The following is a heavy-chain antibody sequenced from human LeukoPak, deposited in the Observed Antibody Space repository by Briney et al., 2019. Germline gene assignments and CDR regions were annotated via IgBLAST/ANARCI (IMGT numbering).Heavy chain of an antibody. J-gene: IGHJ4*02. CDR2: ISGSGGST. CDR1: GFTFSSYA. CDR3: AKSISAPARRPEYYLDY. Sequence: GGSLRLSCAASGFTFSSYAMSWVRQAPGKGLEWVSAISGSGGSTNYADSVKGRFTISRDNSKNTLYLQMNSLRAEDTAVYYCAKSISAPARRPEYYLDYSGQGTLVTASS. V-gene: IGHV3-23*01. D-gene: IGHD6-25*01.